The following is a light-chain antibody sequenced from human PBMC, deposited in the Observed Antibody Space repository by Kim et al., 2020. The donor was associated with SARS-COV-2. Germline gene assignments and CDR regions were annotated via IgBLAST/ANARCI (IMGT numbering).Light chain of an antibody. J-gene: IGLJ2*01. V-gene: IGLV2-14*03. CDR3: NSFTSSRTVI. Sequence: QSALTQPASVSGLPGQAITISCTGTSSDVGGYKYVSWYQQHPGKAPKLIIYDVTHRPSGISNRFSGFKSGNTAYLTISGLQAEDEADYYCNSFTSSRTVIFGGGTKVTVL. CDR1: SSDVGGYKY. CDR2: DVT.